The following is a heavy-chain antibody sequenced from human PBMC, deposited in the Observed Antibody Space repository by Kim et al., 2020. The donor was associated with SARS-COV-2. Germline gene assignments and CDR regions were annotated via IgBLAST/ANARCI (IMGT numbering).Heavy chain of an antibody. V-gene: IGHV3-49*02. J-gene: IGHJ4*02. D-gene: IGHD3-10*01. CDR3: TRVEQAGLLWFGELYYFDY. Sequence: GRFTISRDDSKSIAYLQMNSLKTEDTAVYYCTRVEQAGLLWFGELYYFDYWGQGTLVTVSS.